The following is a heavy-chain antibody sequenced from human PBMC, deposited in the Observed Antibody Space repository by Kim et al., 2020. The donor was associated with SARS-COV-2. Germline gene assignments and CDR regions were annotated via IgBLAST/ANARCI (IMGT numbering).Heavy chain of an antibody. CDR2: IYSADGT. J-gene: IGHJ6*02. CDR3: ARAGYVVEDAMDV. D-gene: IGHD2-2*01. V-gene: IGHV3-53*04. CDR1: GFTVSSNY. Sequence: GGSLRLSCAASGFTVSSNYMNWVRQAPGKGLEWVSTIYSADGTYYADSVKGRFTISRHNSKNTLYLQMNTVRTEDTAVYYCARAGYVVEDAMDVWGQGTTVTVSS.